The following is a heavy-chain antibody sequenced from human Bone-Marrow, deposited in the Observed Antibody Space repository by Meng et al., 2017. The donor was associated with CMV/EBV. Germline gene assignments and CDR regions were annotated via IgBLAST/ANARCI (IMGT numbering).Heavy chain of an antibody. CDR3: ARRSAAVAGTSPFDY. CDR2: IDYSGST. J-gene: IGHJ4*02. D-gene: IGHD6-19*01. Sequence: SETLSLTCTASGGSISSNSYYWGWIGQPPGQGLEWIGGIDYSGSTYYNPSLKSRVTISVDTSKNQFSLKLSSVTAADTAVYYCARRSAAVAGTSPFDYWGQGTLVTVSS. CDR1: GGSISSNSYY. V-gene: IGHV4-39*01.